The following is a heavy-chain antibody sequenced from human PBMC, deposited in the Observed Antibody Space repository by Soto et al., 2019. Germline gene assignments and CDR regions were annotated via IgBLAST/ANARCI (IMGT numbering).Heavy chain of an antibody. J-gene: IGHJ4*02. CDR1: GYTFTSYG. D-gene: IGHD3-10*01. Sequence: GASVKVSCKASGYTFTSYGISWVRQAPGQGLEWMGRISTYNGNTKYAQKLQGRVTMTTDTSTSTAYMELRGLRFDDTAVFYCAREMVRGVGSDYWGQGTLVTVSS. CDR2: ISTYNGNT. V-gene: IGHV1-18*01. CDR3: AREMVRGVGSDY.